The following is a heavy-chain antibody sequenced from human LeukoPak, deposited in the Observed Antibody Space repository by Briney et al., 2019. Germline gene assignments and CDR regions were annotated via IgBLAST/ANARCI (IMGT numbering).Heavy chain of an antibody. CDR1: GGSISSSNW. D-gene: IGHD6-13*01. J-gene: IGHJ4*02. V-gene: IGHV4-4*02. CDR2: IYHSGST. Sequence: PSGTLSLTCAVSGGSISSSNWWSWVRQPPGKGLEWIGEIYHSGSTNYNPSLKSRVTISVDKSKNQFSLKLSSVTAADTAVYYCARVWAGYSTNRARYYFDYWGQGTLVTVSS. CDR3: ARVWAGYSTNRARYYFDY.